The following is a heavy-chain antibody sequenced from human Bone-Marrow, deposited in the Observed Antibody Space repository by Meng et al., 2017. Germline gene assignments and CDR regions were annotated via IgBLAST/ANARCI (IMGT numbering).Heavy chain of an antibody. V-gene: IGHV3-7*01. J-gene: IGHJ4*02. D-gene: IGHD6-19*01. CDR3: AREVRGSSGWYWSRVDYFDY. Sequence: GVLKISCVASGFTFSSYWMSWVRQAPGKGLEWVANIKQDGSEKYYVDSVKGRFTISRDNAKNSLYLQMNSLRAEDTAVYYCAREVRGSSGWYWSRVDYFDYWGQGTLVTVSS. CDR1: GFTFSSYW. CDR2: IKQDGSEK.